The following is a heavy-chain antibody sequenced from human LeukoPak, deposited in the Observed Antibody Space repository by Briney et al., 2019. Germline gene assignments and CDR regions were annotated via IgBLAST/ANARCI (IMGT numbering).Heavy chain of an antibody. CDR3: ATGGVVPAARRGAFDI. CDR2: VDPEDGET. V-gene: IGHV1-69-2*01. Sequence: ASVKVSCKVSGYTFTDYYMHWVQQAPGKGLEWLGLVDPEDGETIYAEKFQGRVTITADTSTDTAYMELSSLRSEDTAVYYCATGGVVPAARRGAFDIWGQGTMVTVSS. J-gene: IGHJ3*02. D-gene: IGHD2-2*01. CDR1: GYTFTDYY.